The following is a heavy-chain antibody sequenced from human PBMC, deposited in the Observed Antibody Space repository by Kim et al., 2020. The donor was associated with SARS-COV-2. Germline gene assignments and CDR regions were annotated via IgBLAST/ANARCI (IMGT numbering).Heavy chain of an antibody. CDR1: GFTFSSYG. V-gene: IGHV3-30*18. CDR3: ANGVAVAGNDAFDI. J-gene: IGHJ3*02. D-gene: IGHD6-19*01. CDR2: ISYDGSNK. Sequence: GGSLRLSCAASGFTFSSYGMHWVRQAPGKGLEWVAVISYDGSNKYYADSVKGRFTISRDNSKNTLYLQMNSLRAEDTAVYYCANGVAVAGNDAFDIWGQGTMVTVSS.